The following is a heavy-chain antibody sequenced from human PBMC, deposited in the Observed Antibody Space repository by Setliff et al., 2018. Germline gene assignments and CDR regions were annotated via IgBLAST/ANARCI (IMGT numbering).Heavy chain of an antibody. V-gene: IGHV4-39*01. CDR3: ARAYYYGSGNSHKYYMDV. CDR1: DGSISTYY. J-gene: IGHJ6*03. Sequence: SETLSLTCTVSDGSISTYYWGWIRQSPGKGLDWIGTVDHSGNTFYNPSLKSRVTISVAPSNNQLSLKLTSVSAADTAVYYCARAYYYGSGNSHKYYMDVWGKGTAVTVSS. CDR2: VDHSGNT. D-gene: IGHD3-10*01.